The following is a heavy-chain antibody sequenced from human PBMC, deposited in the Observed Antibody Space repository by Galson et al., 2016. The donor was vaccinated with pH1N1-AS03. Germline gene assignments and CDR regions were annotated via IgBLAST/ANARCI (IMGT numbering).Heavy chain of an antibody. CDR1: RFTFSSHG. CDR3: ARDRHYYDYIWGTYRYDWYFDL. CDR2: IWHDGSEK. Sequence: SLRLSCAASRFTFSSHGMHWVRQTPGKGLEWVAVIWHDGSEKYYADSVKGRFTISRDNSKNTLYLQMNSLRAEDTAVYYCARDRHYYDYIWGTYRYDWYFDLWGRGTLVTVSS. V-gene: IGHV3-33*01. D-gene: IGHD3-16*02. J-gene: IGHJ2*01.